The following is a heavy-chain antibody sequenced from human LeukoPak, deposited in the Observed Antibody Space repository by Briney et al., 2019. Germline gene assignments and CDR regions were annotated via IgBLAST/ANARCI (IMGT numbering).Heavy chain of an antibody. Sequence: GGSLRLSCAASGFTFNKCGLNWVRQAPGEGLEWVSYISSSRTTSYADSVKGRFTISRDNAKNSLYLQMNSLRAEDTAVYYCARDLEGSGSFYRPSYDYWGQGTLVTVSS. J-gene: IGHJ4*02. CDR1: GFTFNKCG. CDR2: ISSSRTT. D-gene: IGHD3-10*01. V-gene: IGHV3-48*01. CDR3: ARDLEGSGSFYRPSYDY.